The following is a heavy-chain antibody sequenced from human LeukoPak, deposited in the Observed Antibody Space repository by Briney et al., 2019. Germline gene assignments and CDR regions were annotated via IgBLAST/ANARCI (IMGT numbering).Heavy chain of an antibody. V-gene: IGHV1-2*02. Sequence: ASVKVSCKASGYTFTGYYMHWVRQAPGQGLEWMGWINPNSGGTNYAQKFQGRVTMTRDTSISTAYMELSRLRSDDTAVYYCARNQDYSSGGAFDYGAKGPLVTVSP. CDR1: GYTFTGYY. CDR3: ARNQDYSSGGAFDY. J-gene: IGHJ4*02. D-gene: IGHD6-19*01. CDR2: INPNSGGT.